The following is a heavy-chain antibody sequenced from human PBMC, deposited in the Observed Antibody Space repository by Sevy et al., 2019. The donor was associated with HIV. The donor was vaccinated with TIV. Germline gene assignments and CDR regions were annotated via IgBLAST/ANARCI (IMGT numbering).Heavy chain of an antibody. CDR2: INSHGTIT. CDR3: ARGQLLQFLEWPSYSLDV. D-gene: IGHD3-3*01. J-gene: IGHJ6*02. CDR1: GFTFSSHW. Sequence: GGSLRLSGAASGFTFSSHWMFWVRQAPGKGLMWVSHINSHGTITNYADSVKGRLAISRDNAKNTVYLRMDSLRAEDTAVYYCARGQLLQFLEWPSYSLDVWGQGTTVTVSS. V-gene: IGHV3-74*01.